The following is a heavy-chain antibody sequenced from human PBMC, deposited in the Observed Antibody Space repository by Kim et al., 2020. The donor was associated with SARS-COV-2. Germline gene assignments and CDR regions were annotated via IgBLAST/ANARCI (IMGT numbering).Heavy chain of an antibody. CDR1: GYTFTGYY. CDR3: VWGYRRCGIGFSYYHYYG. CDR2: INRNSGGT. J-gene: IGHJ6*01. Sequence: ASVKVSCKASGYTFTGYYMHWVRQAPGQGLEGMGWINRNSGGTNYVQKFQGRGTMSRVTSISTAYIELGRLKSDDPAGHDYVWGYRRCGIGFSYYHYYG. V-gene: IGHV1-2*02. D-gene: IGHD2-15*01.